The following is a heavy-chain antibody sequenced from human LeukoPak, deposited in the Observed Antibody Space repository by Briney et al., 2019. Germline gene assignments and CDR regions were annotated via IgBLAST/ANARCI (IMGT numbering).Heavy chain of an antibody. V-gene: IGHV1-18*01. CDR3: ARVNFDIMSGYYVPHVFDI. D-gene: IGHD3-22*01. J-gene: IGHJ3*02. Sequence: ASVKVSCKTSGYTFVNYAIAWVRQAPGQGLEWMGWITAYSGNTNYAQKLQERVTMTTDTSTSTPYMELRTLRSDDTAVYFCARVNFDIMSGYYVPHVFDIWGQGTMVTVSS. CDR2: ITAYSGNT. CDR1: GYTFVNYA.